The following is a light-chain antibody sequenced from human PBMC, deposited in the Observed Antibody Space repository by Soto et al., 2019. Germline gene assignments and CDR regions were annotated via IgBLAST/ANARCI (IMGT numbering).Light chain of an antibody. CDR3: KQYYNTPPT. CDR2: WES. Sequence: DIVMTQYPESLAVSLGERAAIKCKSTQSIFYSSNNKNFLAWYQPKPGQPTKLIIYWESTRESGVHDRFSGSESGNDVNLTISSLQAEEGAVYYGKQYYNTPPTFGGWHKV. CDR1: QSIFYSSNNKNF. J-gene: IGKJ4*01. V-gene: IGKV4-1*01.